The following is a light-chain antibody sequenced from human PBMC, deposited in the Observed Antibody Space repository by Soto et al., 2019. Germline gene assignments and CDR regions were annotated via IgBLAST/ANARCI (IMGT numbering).Light chain of an antibody. J-gene: IGKJ1*01. V-gene: IGKV3-15*01. CDR1: QSVSSN. CDR2: GAS. CDR3: QQYNNWPPT. Sequence: EIVMTQSPATLSVSPGERATLSCRPSQSVSSNLAWYQQKPGQAPRLLIYGASTRATGIPARFSGGGSGTEFTLTISSLQSEDFAVYYCQQYNNWPPTFGQGTKVDIK.